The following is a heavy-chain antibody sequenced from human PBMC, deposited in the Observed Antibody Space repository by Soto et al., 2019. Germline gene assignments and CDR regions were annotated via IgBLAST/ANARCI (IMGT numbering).Heavy chain of an antibody. D-gene: IGHD3-16*01. Sequence: PSETLSLTCSVSGGSVATGGTYWSWARLLPGKGLEWVGYIYYTGATYYNPALKSRLTMSLDTSQNQFSLKLNSVTAADTAVYFCARVPSPFDFYYAMDVWGQGTTVTVSS. CDR3: ARVPSPFDFYYAMDV. J-gene: IGHJ6*02. CDR1: GGSVATGGTY. V-gene: IGHV4-30-4*01. CDR2: IYYTGAT.